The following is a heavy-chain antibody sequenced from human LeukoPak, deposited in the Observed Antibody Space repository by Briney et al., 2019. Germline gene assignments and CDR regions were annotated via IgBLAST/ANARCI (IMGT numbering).Heavy chain of an antibody. D-gene: IGHD6-19*01. CDR1: GGSISSSSYY. J-gene: IGHJ4*02. CDR2: IYYTGTT. V-gene: IGHV4-39*01. CDR3: AGPIIGWYYFDY. Sequence: SETLSLTCTVSGGSISSSSYYWGWIRQPPGKGLEWIGSIYYTGTTYYNPPLKSRVTISVDMSKNQFSLKLSSVTAADTTVYYCAGPIIGWYYFDYWGQGTLVTVSS.